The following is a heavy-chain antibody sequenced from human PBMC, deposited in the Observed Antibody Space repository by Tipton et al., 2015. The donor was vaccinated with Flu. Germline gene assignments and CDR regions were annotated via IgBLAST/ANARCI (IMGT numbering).Heavy chain of an antibody. J-gene: IGHJ6*02. CDR3: ARDSVVVAGPYYGMDV. V-gene: IGHV4-59*01. D-gene: IGHD6-19*01. Sequence: TLSLTCTVSGGSLSAYYWSWIRQPPGKGLEWIGFLSYRGSTNYNPSLKSRVSISVDSSKNRFSLELSSVTAADTAVYHCARDSVVVAGPYYGMDVWGQGTTVIVSS. CDR2: LSYRGST. CDR1: GGSLSAYY.